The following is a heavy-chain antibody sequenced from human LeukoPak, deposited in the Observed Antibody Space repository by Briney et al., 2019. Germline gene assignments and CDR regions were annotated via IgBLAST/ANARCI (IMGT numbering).Heavy chain of an antibody. V-gene: IGHV1-24*01. D-gene: IGHD6-19*01. CDR2: FDPEDGET. J-gene: IGHJ4*02. Sequence: GASVKVSCKVSGYTLTELSMHWVRQAPGKGLEWMGGFDPEDGETIYAQKFQGRVTMTEDTSTDTAYMELSSLRSEDTAVYYCATGYSSGWYAYYFDYWGQGTLVTVSS. CDR1: GYTLTELS. CDR3: ATGYSSGWYAYYFDY.